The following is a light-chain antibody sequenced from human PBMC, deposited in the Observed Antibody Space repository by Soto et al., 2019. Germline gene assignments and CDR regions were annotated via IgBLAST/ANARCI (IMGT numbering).Light chain of an antibody. CDR1: QSVSNTY. J-gene: IGKJ4*01. V-gene: IGKV3-20*01. CDR2: DAS. CDR3: RQYGRSLEFA. Sequence: EIVLTQSPGTLSLSPGERATLSCRASQSVSNTYLAWYQQKPGQAPRLLIYDASSRATGIPDRFSGSGSGTDFTLTISRLEPEDFAVYYCRQYGRSLEFAVGGGTKVEIK.